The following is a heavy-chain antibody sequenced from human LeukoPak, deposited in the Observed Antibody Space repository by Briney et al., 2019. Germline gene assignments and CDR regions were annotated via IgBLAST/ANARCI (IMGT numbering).Heavy chain of an antibody. V-gene: IGHV3-23*01. D-gene: IGHD6-19*01. CDR2: ISGSGGST. Sequence: GGSLRLSCAASGFTFSSYAMSWVRQAPGKGLEWVSAISGSGGSTYYTDSVKGRFTISRDNSKNTLYLQMNSLRAEDTAVYYCAKDISGWYGSFAFDIWGQGTMVTVSS. CDR3: AKDISGWYGSFAFDI. CDR1: GFTFSSYA. J-gene: IGHJ3*02.